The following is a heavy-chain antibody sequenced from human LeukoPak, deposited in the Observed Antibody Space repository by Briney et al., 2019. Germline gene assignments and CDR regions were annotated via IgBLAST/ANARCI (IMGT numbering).Heavy chain of an antibody. V-gene: IGHV4-30-4*01. D-gene: IGHD5-24*01. CDR1: GGSISSGDYS. Sequence: SETLSLTCTVSGGSISSGDYSWSWIRQPPGQGLEWIGYIYYSGSTYYNPSLKSRVTISVDTSKNQFSLKLSSVTAADTAVYYCARGGGYNSLDYWGQGTLVTVSS. CDR2: IYYSGST. CDR3: ARGGGYNSLDY. J-gene: IGHJ4*02.